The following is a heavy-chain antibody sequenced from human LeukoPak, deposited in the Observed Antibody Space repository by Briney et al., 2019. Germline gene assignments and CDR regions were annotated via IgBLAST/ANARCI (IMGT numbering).Heavy chain of an antibody. D-gene: IGHD6-19*01. CDR3: ARDHGSGSPPYGMDV. Sequence: PGRSLRLSCAASGFTFSYHGMQWVRQAPGKGLEWVADIWYDGSNKYYADSVKGRFTISRDNFKSTLYLQMNSLRTEDTAVYYCARDHGSGSPPYGMDVWGQGTTVTVSS. V-gene: IGHV3-33*01. CDR2: IWYDGSNK. CDR1: GFTFSYHG. J-gene: IGHJ6*02.